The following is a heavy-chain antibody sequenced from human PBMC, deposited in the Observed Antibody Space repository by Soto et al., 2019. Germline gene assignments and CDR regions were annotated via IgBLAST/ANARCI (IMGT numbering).Heavy chain of an antibody. J-gene: IGHJ6*02. CDR1: GFTFSTYS. CDR2: MSSRSLTI. Sequence: EVQLVESGGGLVQPGGSLRVSCAASGFTFSTYSMNWVRQAPGKGLEWVSYMSSRSLTIYYTDSVKGRFTISRDNAKNSLYLQMNSLRDDDTAVYYCARGGSSSDNDMDVWGQGTTVTVSS. D-gene: IGHD6-6*01. V-gene: IGHV3-48*02. CDR3: ARGGSSSDNDMDV.